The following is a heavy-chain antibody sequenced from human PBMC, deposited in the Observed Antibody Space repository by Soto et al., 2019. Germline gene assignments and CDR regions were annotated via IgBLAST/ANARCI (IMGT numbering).Heavy chain of an antibody. D-gene: IGHD1-26*01. CDR1: GFTFSLYA. Sequence: EVQLLESGGGLVQPGGSLRLSCAASGFTFSLYAMTWVRQVPGKGLEWVSTISPGGDTTHYRESVTGRFTVSRDNSKNTVLLQMGSLRAEETAIYYCVKDRGVWEHTTYWGQGTLVIVSS. V-gene: IGHV3-23*01. J-gene: IGHJ4*02. CDR2: ISPGGDTT. CDR3: VKDRGVWEHTTY.